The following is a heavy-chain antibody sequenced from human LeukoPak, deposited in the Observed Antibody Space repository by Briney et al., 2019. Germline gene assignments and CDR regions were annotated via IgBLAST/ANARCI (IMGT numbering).Heavy chain of an antibody. CDR2: FDPEDGET. D-gene: IGHD2-2*01. V-gene: IGHV1-24*01. CDR1: GYTLTELS. CDR3: ARDWRYCSSTSCYRLMHY. Sequence: KPGASVKVSCKVSGYTLTELSMHWVRQAPGKGLEWMGGFDPEDGETIYAQKFQGRVTMTEDTSTDTAYMELSSLRSEDTAVYYCARDWRYCSSTSCYRLMHYWGQGTLVTVSS. J-gene: IGHJ4*02.